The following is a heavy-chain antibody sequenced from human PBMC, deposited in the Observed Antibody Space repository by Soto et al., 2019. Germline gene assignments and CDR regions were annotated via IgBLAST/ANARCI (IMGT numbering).Heavy chain of an antibody. V-gene: IGHV3-48*02. CDR2: ISGGSVTI. Sequence: GVSLRLSCAASGFTCSTYSMNWVREASGKGLEWGSYISGGSVTIYYSASVKGRFTISRDNAKNSLYLHINSRRYEDTTVYYLATDHVLAARNCENWDPETLLTASS. CDR1: GFTCSTYS. D-gene: IGHD6-6*01. J-gene: IGHJ4*01. CDR3: ATDHVLAARNCEN.